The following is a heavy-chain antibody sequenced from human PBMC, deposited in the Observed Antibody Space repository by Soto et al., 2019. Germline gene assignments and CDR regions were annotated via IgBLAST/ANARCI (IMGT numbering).Heavy chain of an antibody. V-gene: IGHV3-48*02. CDR3: ARDPIRGDGYTFDL. J-gene: IGHJ4*02. D-gene: IGHD5-12*01. CDR1: AFTFSQYN. CDR2: ISRNSRTI. Sequence: EVQLVESGGGLVQPGGSLRLSCAASAFTFSQYNMNWVRQAPGKGLEWVSSISRNSRTIYYADSVKGRFTISTDSARTSLYLHMNSLRDEDTAVYYCARDPIRGDGYTFDLWGQGTRVTVSS.